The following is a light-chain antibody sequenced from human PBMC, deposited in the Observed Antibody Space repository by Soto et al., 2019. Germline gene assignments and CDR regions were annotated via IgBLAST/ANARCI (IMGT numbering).Light chain of an antibody. J-gene: IGKJ5*01. CDR3: QQYYSYPIT. Sequence: AIRMTQSPSSLSASTGDRVTITCRASQGISSYLAWYQQKPGKAPKLLIYAASTLQSGVPSRFSGSGSGTDFTLTISCLQSEDFATYDCQQYYSYPITFGQGKRLEIK. CDR1: QGISSY. V-gene: IGKV1-8*01. CDR2: AAS.